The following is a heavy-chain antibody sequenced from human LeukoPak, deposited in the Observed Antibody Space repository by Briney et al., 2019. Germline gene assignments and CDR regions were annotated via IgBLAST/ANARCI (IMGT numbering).Heavy chain of an antibody. CDR1: GRPVSSGSYD. J-gene: IGHJ6*04. Sequence: SETLSLTCSGSGRPVSSGSYDWSWPRPPPGKGLGWVGYIYYSGSTNYNPSLKSRVTISVDTSKTQFSLKLSSVTAADRAVYYCARDIYDILTGSIYGMDVWGKGTTVTVSS. V-gene: IGHV4-61*01. CDR2: IYYSGST. CDR3: ARDIYDILTGSIYGMDV. D-gene: IGHD3-9*01.